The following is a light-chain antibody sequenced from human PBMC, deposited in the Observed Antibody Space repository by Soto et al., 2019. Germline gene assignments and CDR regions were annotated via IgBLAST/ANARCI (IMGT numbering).Light chain of an antibody. CDR3: QTRSNWPPIT. J-gene: IGKJ3*01. Sequence: EIVWTQSPATMYLSPVDRATLSCRASQSVDWYVAWYQQKPGQAPRLLIHDALKRATGTPDRFSGSGSGTDFTLPNIRLEPEDFAVYYCQTRSNWPPITLGPGTKVELK. V-gene: IGKV3-11*01. CDR2: DAL. CDR1: QSVDWY.